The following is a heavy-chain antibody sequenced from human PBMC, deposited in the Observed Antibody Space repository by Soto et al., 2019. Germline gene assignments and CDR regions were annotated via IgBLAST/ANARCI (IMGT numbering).Heavy chain of an antibody. Sequence: QEQLVQSGAEVKKPGASVKVSCMTSGYTFTDYDINWVRQATGQGLEFIGWMNPNSGETGYAQKFQGRVTMTRSTSLSTAYLELNSLTSDDTAVYFCARVAVAARPRWYNWFDPWGQGTLVTVSS. V-gene: IGHV1-8*02. CDR3: ARVAVAARPRWYNWFDP. CDR1: GYTFTDYD. J-gene: IGHJ5*02. D-gene: IGHD2-15*01. CDR2: MNPNSGET.